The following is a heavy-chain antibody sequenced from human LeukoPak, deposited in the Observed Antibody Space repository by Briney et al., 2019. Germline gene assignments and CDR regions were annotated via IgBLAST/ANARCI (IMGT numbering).Heavy chain of an antibody. Sequence: GGSLRLSCAGSGFAFGGYGMHWFRQTPGKGLEWVAVIAYGGSRAFYADSVKGRFTISRDNSKNTMSVQMDDLRAEDTAVYYCTRYNNDHFDYWGQGTLVTVSS. V-gene: IGHV3-33*01. CDR2: IAYGGSRA. D-gene: IGHD1-14*01. CDR1: GFAFGGYG. J-gene: IGHJ4*02. CDR3: TRYNNDHFDY.